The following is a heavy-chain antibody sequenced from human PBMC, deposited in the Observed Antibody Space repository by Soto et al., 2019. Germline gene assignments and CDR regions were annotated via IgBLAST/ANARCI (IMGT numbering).Heavy chain of an antibody. CDR3: ATSLWFGTQPEI. J-gene: IGHJ4*02. D-gene: IGHD3-10*01. CDR2: VSPSGTT. V-gene: IGHV4-34*01. CDR1: GGSFSKNY. Sequence: QVQLQQWGAGLLKPSETLSLTCAVYGGSFSKNYWTWFCQPAGKGLEWIGEVSPSGTTKYIPSLKSRGTISVDTSRKQFFLKVTSVSAADTAVYYCATSLWFGTQPEIWGPGTLVTVSS.